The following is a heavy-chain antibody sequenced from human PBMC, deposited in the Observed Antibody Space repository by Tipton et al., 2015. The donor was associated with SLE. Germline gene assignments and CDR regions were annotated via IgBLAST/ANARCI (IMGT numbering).Heavy chain of an antibody. CDR3: VKDNPVCDE. V-gene: IGHV3-30*02. CDR1: GFSFSSYG. CDR2: IRYDGTTT. Sequence: GSLRLSCVASGFSFSSYGMHWVRQAPGKGLEWMSHIRYDGTTTYYADSVKGRFTISRDSSKNTLYLQMDSLRADDTAVYYCVKDNPVCDEWGQGTPVTVSS. J-gene: IGHJ4*02. D-gene: IGHD2-8*01.